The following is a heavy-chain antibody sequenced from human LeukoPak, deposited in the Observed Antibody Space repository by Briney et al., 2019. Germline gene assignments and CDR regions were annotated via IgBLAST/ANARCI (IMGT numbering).Heavy chain of an antibody. J-gene: IGHJ4*02. CDR2: ISGSGSIT. CDR1: GLTFSSYA. Sequence: PGGSLRLSCAASGLTFSSYAMSRVRQAPGKGLEWVSTISGSGSITYYADSVKGRFTISRDDSRNTLYLQMNSLRADDTAVYYCARAGNYYGDYDFWGQGTLVTVSS. CDR3: ARAGNYYGDYDF. V-gene: IGHV3-23*01. D-gene: IGHD4-17*01.